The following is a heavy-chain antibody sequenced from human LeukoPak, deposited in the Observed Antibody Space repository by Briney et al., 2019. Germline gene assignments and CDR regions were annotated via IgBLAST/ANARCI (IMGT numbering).Heavy chain of an antibody. Sequence: GGSLRLSCAASGFTFSNYAMSWVRQAPGKGLEWVSVISGRGGSTYYADSVKGRFTISRDNSKNTLYLQMNSLRAEDTAVYYCATGGGCSSTSCMNWFDTWGQGTLVTVSS. CDR3: ATGGGCSSTSCMNWFDT. J-gene: IGHJ5*02. D-gene: IGHD2-2*01. CDR2: ISGRGGST. CDR1: GFTFSNYA. V-gene: IGHV3-23*01.